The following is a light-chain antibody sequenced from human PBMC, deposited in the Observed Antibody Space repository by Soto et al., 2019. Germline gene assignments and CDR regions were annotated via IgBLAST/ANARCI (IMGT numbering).Light chain of an antibody. Sequence: EIVLTQSPGTLSLSPGERATLSCRASQSVSSNYLAWYQQKPGQSPRLLIFGASNRATGIPDRFSGSGSGTAFTLTISRLEPEDFAVYYCQQYDSSLWTFGQGTKVEIK. CDR3: QQYDSSLWT. J-gene: IGKJ1*01. CDR1: QSVSSNY. V-gene: IGKV3-20*01. CDR2: GAS.